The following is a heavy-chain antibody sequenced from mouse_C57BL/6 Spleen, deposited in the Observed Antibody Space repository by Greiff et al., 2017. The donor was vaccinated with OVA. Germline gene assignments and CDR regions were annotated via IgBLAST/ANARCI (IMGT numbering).Heavy chain of an antibody. J-gene: IGHJ2*01. V-gene: IGHV1-82*01. CDR2: IYPGDGDT. CDR1: GYAFSSSW. CDR3: ASSYDYGDFDY. Sequence: QVQLQQSGPELVKPGASVKISCKASGYAFSSSWMNWVKQRPGKGLEWIGRIYPGDGDTNYNGKFKGKATLTADKSSSTAYMQLSSLTSEDSAVYCGASSYDYGDFDYWGQGTTLTVSS. D-gene: IGHD2-4*01.